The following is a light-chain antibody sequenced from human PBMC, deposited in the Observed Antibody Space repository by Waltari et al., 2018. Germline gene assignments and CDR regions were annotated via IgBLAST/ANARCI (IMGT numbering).Light chain of an antibody. CDR3: SSRDSTGNQVI. Sequence: SSELTQDPAVSVALGQTARSTCQGDSLRRYDANWFQQKPGQAPVLVIHGKDYRPSGIPDRFSGSTSGNTVSLTITGAQAEDEGDYYCSSRDSTGNQVIFGGGTKLTVL. CDR1: SLRRYD. J-gene: IGLJ2*01. V-gene: IGLV3-19*01. CDR2: GKD.